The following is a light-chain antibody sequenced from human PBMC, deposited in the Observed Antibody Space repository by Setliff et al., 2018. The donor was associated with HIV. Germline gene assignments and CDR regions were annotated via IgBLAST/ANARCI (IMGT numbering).Light chain of an antibody. CDR1: SSDIGGYTY. V-gene: IGLV2-14*03. Sequence: QSALTQPASLSGSPGHSITISCTGTSSDIGGYTYVSWYQCRPGKAPKLLIYDVIKRPSGVSHRFSGSKSANTASLTISGLLTEDEADYYCSSFTSTSSYVIFGGGTKVTVL. J-gene: IGLJ2*01. CDR3: SSFTSTSSYVI. CDR2: DVI.